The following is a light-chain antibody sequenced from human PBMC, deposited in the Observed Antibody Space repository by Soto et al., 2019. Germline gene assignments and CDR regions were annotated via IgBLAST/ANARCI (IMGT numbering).Light chain of an antibody. CDR3: QTGGTGAYV. Sequence: QSVLTQSHSASASLGASVKLTRTLSSGHSSYAIAWHQQQPEKGPRYLMKLNSDGSHSKGDGSPDRFSGSSSGAERYLTISSLQSEDEADYYCQTGGTGAYVFGTGTKLTVL. V-gene: IGLV4-69*01. CDR1: SGHSSYA. J-gene: IGLJ1*01. CDR2: LNSDGSH.